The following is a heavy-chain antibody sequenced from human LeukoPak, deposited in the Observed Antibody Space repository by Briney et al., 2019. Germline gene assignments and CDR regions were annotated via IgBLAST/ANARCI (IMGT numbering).Heavy chain of an antibody. D-gene: IGHD6-13*01. CDR3: AKNRWGIAAAAFDY. CDR2: ISYDGSNK. Sequence: PGRSLRLSCAASGFTFSSYAMHWVRQAPGKGLEWVAVISYDGSNKYYADSVKGRFTISRGNSKNTLYLQMNSLRAEDTAVYYCAKNRWGIAAAAFDYWGQGTLVTVSS. J-gene: IGHJ4*02. CDR1: GFTFSSYA. V-gene: IGHV3-30-3*02.